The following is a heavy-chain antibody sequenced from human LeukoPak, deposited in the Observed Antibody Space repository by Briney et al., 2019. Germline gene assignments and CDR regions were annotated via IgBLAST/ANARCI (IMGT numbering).Heavy chain of an antibody. CDR2: IRSEANSYVT. CDR3: TPPPHRDGSGSYWFDP. Sequence: AGGSLRLSCAASGFTFSGSAIHWVRQASGKGLEWVGRIRSEANSYVTTYAASVKGRFTISRDDSKNTAYLQMNSLKTEDTALYYCTPPPHRDGSGSYWFDPWGQGTLVTVSS. V-gene: IGHV3-73*01. J-gene: IGHJ5*02. CDR1: GFTFSGSA. D-gene: IGHD3-10*01.